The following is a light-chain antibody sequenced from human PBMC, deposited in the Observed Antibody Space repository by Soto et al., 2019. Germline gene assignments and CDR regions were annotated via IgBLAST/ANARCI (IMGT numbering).Light chain of an antibody. V-gene: IGLV2-14*03. CDR2: AVS. CDR1: NSDVGGHNY. J-gene: IGLJ2*01. CDR3: SSYTSSSPVV. Sequence: QSALTQPASVSGSPGQSITISCTGTNSDVGGHNYVSWYQHHPGKAPKLMIYAVSNRPSGVSNRFSGSKSANTASLTISGLQAEDEADYYCSSYTSSSPVVFGGGTKVTVL.